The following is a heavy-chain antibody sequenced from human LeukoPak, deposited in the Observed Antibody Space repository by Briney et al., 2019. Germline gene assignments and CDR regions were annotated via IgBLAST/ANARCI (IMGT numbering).Heavy chain of an antibody. Sequence: PGGSLRLSCAASGFTFSSYEMNWVRQAPGKGLEWVSYISSSGSTIYHADSVKGRFTISRDTFQGTLSLQMDSLRAEDTAVYYCARGPGYSSGWYFFDYWGRGTLVTVSS. CDR3: ARGPGYSSGWYFFDY. V-gene: IGHV3-48*03. D-gene: IGHD6-13*01. CDR1: GFTFSSYE. CDR2: ISSSGSTI. J-gene: IGHJ4*02.